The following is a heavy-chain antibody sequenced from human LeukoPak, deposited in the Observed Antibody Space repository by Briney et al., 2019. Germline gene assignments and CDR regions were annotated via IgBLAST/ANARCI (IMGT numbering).Heavy chain of an antibody. V-gene: IGHV4-39*01. CDR3: ARHVSAYSSGLPYYMDV. CDR1: GDSISSSSYY. CDR2: IYYTGST. D-gene: IGHD6-19*01. Sequence: SETLSLTCTVSGDSISSSSYYWGWIRQPPGKGPEWVASIYYTGSTYYNPSLRSRVTMLVDTSKNQFSLKLSSVTAADTAVFYCARHVSAYSSGLPYYMDVWGKGTTVTVSS. J-gene: IGHJ6*03.